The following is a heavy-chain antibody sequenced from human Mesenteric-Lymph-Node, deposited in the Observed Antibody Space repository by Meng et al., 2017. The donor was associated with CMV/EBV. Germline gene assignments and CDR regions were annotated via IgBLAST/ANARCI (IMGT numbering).Heavy chain of an antibody. V-gene: IGHV1-18*01. J-gene: IGHJ5*02. Sequence: CKASAYTFTSSGISWVRQAPGQGLEWMGWISAYNGITNYAQKLQGRVTMTTDTSTSTAYMELRSLRSDDTAVYYCARGPATAMNWFDPWGQGTLVTVSS. CDR3: ARGPATAMNWFDP. CDR1: AYTFTSSG. CDR2: ISAYNGIT. D-gene: IGHD2-2*01.